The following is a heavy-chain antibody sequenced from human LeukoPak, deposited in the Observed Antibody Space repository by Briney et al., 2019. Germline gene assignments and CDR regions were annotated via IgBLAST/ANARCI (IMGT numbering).Heavy chain of an antibody. V-gene: IGHV3-7*03. CDR3: AREQYCSSTSCYILYYYYYGMDV. CDR2: IKQDGSEK. J-gene: IGHJ6*02. CDR1: GFMFSSYW. D-gene: IGHD2-2*02. Sequence: PGGSLRLSCAASGFMFSSYWMTWVRQAPGKGLEWVAHIKQDGSEKYYMSSVKGRFTISRDNAKNSLYLQVNSLRAEDTAVYYCAREQYCSSTSCYILYYYYYGMDVWGQGTTVTVSS.